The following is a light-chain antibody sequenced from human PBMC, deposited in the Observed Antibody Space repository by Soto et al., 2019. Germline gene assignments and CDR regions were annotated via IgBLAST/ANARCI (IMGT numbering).Light chain of an antibody. CDR1: SSNIGVNY. V-gene: IGLV1-47*01. CDR3: AAWDDSLSGPGV. Sequence: QSVLTQPPSASGTPGQRVTISCSGSSSNIGVNYVYWYQQLPGTAPKLLIYRSDQRPSGVPDRFSGSKSGTLASLAISGLRSEDEADYYCAAWDDSLSGPGVFGGGTKLTVL. J-gene: IGLJ3*02. CDR2: RSD.